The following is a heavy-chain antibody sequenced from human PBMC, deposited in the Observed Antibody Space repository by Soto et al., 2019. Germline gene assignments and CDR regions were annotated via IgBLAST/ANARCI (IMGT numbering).Heavy chain of an antibody. Sequence: QVQLVESGGGVVQPGRSLGLSCAASGFPFSRFAMYWVRHTPDKGLEWVAVISDDGDTQYYADSVQGRFTISRDNSKNTLSLQMDSLRPDDTAVYYCVRPGYTNSWYEADIDYWGQGTLVTVSS. CDR1: GFPFSRFA. D-gene: IGHD6-13*01. J-gene: IGHJ4*02. CDR2: ISDDGDTQ. V-gene: IGHV3-30-3*01. CDR3: VRPGYTNSWYEADIDY.